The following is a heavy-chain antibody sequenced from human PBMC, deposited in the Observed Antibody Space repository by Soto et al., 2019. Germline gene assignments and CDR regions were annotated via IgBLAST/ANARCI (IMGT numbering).Heavy chain of an antibody. V-gene: IGHV4-59*01. Sequence: SETLSLTYTVSGGSIDNFYWSWIRQPPGKGLEWIGYIYSSGSTNYNPSLKSRVTILVDRSKNQFPLKLSSVTAADTAVYFCARDYPYFTVTASGGMDVWGQGTTVTVSS. CDR3: ARDYPYFTVTASGGMDV. J-gene: IGHJ6*02. CDR2: IYSSGST. D-gene: IGHD4-17*01. CDR1: GGSIDNFY.